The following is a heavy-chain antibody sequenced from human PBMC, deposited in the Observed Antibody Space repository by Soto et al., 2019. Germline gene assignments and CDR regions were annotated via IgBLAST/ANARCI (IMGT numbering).Heavy chain of an antibody. CDR2: IGTAGDT. D-gene: IGHD2-15*01. Sequence: GGSLRLSCAASGFTFSSYDMHWVRQATGKGLEWVSAIGTAGDTYYPGSVKGRFTISRENAKNSLYLQMNSLRAGDTAVYYCARGGARYCSALKVCREVLAAGSASGHWSAFDIWGQGTMVTVSS. CDR3: ARGGARYCSALKVCREVLAAGSASGHWSAFDI. V-gene: IGHV3-13*01. J-gene: IGHJ3*02. CDR1: GFTFSSYD.